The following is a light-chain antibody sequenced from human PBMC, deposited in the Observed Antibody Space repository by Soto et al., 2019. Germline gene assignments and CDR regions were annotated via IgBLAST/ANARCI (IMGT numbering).Light chain of an antibody. CDR3: HQYNGWPRT. CDR1: QSISSS. Sequence: EIVLIQSPVTLSLSPGERATLSCRASQSISSSLAWYQQNPGQAPRLLIYGTSTRAGGVPARFSGGGSGTESTLTITSLQSEDFAVYYCHQYNGWPRTFGQGTKVDIK. CDR2: GTS. J-gene: IGKJ1*01. V-gene: IGKV3-15*01.